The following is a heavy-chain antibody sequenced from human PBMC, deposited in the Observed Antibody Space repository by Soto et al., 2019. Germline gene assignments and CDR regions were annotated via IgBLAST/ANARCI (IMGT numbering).Heavy chain of an antibody. CDR1: GFTFSSYG. D-gene: IGHD2-8*01. CDR3: AKDRGLMVYAIDYYYGMDV. J-gene: IGHJ6*02. V-gene: IGHV3-30*18. CDR2: ISYDGSNK. Sequence: QVKLVESRGGVVQPGRSLRLSCAASGFTFSSYGMHWVRQAPGKGLEWVAVISYDGSNKYYADSVKGRFTISRDNSKNTLYLPMNSLRAEDTAVYYCAKDRGLMVYAIDYYYGMDVWGQGTTVTVSS.